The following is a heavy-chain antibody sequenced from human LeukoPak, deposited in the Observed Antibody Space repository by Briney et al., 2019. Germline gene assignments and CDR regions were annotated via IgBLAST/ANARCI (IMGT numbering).Heavy chain of an antibody. CDR1: GYTFIDYY. V-gene: IGHV1-2*02. CDR3: ARGPMAIGGDAFDI. D-gene: IGHD5-24*01. J-gene: IGHJ3*02. Sequence: ASVKVSCKASGYTFIDYYLQWVRQAPGQGLEWMGWINPNRGGTNYAQKFQGRVTMTRDTSISTAYMELSRLRSDDTAVYYCARGPMAIGGDAFDIWGQGTMVTVSS. CDR2: INPNRGGT.